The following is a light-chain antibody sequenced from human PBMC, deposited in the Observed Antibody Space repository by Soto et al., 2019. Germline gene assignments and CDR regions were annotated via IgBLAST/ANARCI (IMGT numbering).Light chain of an antibody. CDR2: DAS. CDR1: QSVRSW. V-gene: IGKV1-5*01. J-gene: IGKJ1*01. Sequence: DSQMTQSPATLSASVGDRVTITFRSSQSVRSWLAWYQQKPGTAPKLLIFDASRLQSGVPSSFTGSGSGTEFTLTISSLQHDDFATYYCQHYKMYYPWTFGQGTKVDIK. CDR3: QHYKMYYPWT.